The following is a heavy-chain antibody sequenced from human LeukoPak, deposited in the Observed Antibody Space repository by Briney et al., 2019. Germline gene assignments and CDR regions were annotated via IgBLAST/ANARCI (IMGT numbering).Heavy chain of an antibody. CDR3: AGHGGSSGWYEGNY. D-gene: IGHD6-19*01. CDR1: GGSISSSSYY. V-gene: IGHV4-39*01. J-gene: IGHJ4*02. CDR2: IYYSGST. Sequence: PSETLSLTCTVSGGSISSSSYYWGWIRQPPGKGLEWIGSIYYSGSTYYNPSLKSRVTISVDTSKNQFSLKLSSVTAADTAVYYCAGHGGSSGWYEGNYWGQGTLVTVSS.